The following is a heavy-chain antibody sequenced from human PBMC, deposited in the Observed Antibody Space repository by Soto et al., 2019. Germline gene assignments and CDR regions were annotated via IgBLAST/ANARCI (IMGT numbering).Heavy chain of an antibody. CDR1: GYTFTNYG. CDR3: AREGQAPYYYYGMDV. V-gene: IGHV1-18*01. CDR2: ISGYNGNT. J-gene: IGHJ6*02. Sequence: ASVKVSCKASGYTFTNYGFRWVRQAPGQGLEWMGWISGYNGNTKNAEKFQGRVTMTTDTSTSTAHMKLRSLRSDDTAVYYCAREGQAPYYYYGMDVWGQGTAVTVSS.